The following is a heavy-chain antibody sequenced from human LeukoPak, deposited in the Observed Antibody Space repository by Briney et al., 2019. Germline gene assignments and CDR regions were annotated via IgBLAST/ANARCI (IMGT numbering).Heavy chain of an antibody. V-gene: IGHV3-23*01. CDR3: VKGSASSRPYYFGN. CDR1: GFTFNNYA. CDR2: ITDSGGDT. D-gene: IGHD2-15*01. J-gene: IGHJ4*02. Sequence: GGSLRLSCAASGFTFNNYAMSWVRQAPGKGLEWFSAITDSGGDTYYADSVKGRFTISRDNSKNTLDLQMSSLRAEDTAVYYCVKGSASSRPYYFGNWGQGALVTVSS.